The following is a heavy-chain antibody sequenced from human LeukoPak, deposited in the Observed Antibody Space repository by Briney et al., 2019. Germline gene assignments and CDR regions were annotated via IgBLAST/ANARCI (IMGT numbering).Heavy chain of an antibody. CDR3: ARPQSKWELLSYFDY. Sequence: GGSLRLSCAASGFTFSNYAMHWVRQAPGKGLEWVAVISYDGGNKYYTDSVKGRFAISRDNSKNTLYLQMSSLRAEDTSMYYCARPQSKWELLSYFDYWGQGTLVTVSS. CDR1: GFTFSNYA. CDR2: ISYDGGNK. J-gene: IGHJ4*02. D-gene: IGHD1-26*01. V-gene: IGHV3-30*09.